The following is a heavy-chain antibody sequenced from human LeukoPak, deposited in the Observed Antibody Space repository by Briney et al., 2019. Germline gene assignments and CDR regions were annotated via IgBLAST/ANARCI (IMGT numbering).Heavy chain of an antibody. CDR2: ISSSGSGGNT. V-gene: IGHV3-23*01. D-gene: IGHD5-24*01. J-gene: IGHJ4*02. CDR3: AKGGDGYNYYFDY. CDR1: GVTLSSYA. Sequence: PGGSLRLSCAASGVTLSSYAMSWARQAPGKGLEWVSGISSSGSGGNTYYADSVKGRFTISRDSSKNTLFLHMNTLRAEDTAIYYCAKGGDGYNYYFDYWGQETLVTVSS.